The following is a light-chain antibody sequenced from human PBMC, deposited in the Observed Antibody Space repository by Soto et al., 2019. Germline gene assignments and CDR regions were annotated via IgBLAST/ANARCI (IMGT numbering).Light chain of an antibody. CDR3: QQYGYSPIT. CDR1: QSVSSSH. Sequence: PGERAPLCCRTSQSVSSSHLAWYQHKPGQAPRLLIYAASSRATGSPDRFSGGGSGTDFTLTISRLEPEDFAVYYCQQYGYSPITFGHGTRLEIK. V-gene: IGKV3-20*01. J-gene: IGKJ5*01. CDR2: AAS.